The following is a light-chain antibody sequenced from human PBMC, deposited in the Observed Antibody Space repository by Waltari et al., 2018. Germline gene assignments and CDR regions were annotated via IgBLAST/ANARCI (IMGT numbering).Light chain of an antibody. V-gene: IGLV1-51*01. CDR3: GVWDSSLSSVV. CDR2: NNN. J-gene: IGLJ2*01. Sequence: QSVLTQPPSVSAAPGQRVTISCSGSGSNIGSNYVSWYQHFPGTAPKLLIYNNNQRPSGIPDRFSGSTSDTSATLAITGLQTGDEADYHCGVWDSSLSSVVFGGGTKLTVL. CDR1: GSNIGSNY.